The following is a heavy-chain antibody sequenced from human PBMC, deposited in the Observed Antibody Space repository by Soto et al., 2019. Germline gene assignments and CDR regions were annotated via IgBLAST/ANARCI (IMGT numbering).Heavy chain of an antibody. CDR3: ARDRSGDYSLDY. CDR1: GCTVSTYA. D-gene: IGHD3-22*01. CDR2: IWYDGSNK. Sequence: QVQLVESGGGVVQPRRYLRLSCAASGCTVSTYAMHRVRQAPDKGLEWVAVIWYDGSNKYYADSVKGRFSISRDNSKNTLYLQMSSLRAEDTAVYYCARDRSGDYSLDYWGQGTLVTVSS. V-gene: IGHV3-33*01. J-gene: IGHJ4*02.